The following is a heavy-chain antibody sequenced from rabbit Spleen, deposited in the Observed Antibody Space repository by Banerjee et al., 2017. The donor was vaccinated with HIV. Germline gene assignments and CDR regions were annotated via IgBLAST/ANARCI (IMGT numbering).Heavy chain of an antibody. D-gene: IGHD1-1*01. CDR1: GFSFNSGYD. CDR3: ARDLVGVIGWNFYL. Sequence: QSLEESGGGLVKPGASLTLTCKASGFSFNSGYDMCWVRQAPGKGLEWIACIGAGSSGSTYSATWAKGRCTISRTSSTTVTLRMTSLTATDTATYFCARDLVGVIGWNFYLWGPGTLVTVS. J-gene: IGHJ4*01. CDR2: IGAGSSGST. V-gene: IGHV1S40*01.